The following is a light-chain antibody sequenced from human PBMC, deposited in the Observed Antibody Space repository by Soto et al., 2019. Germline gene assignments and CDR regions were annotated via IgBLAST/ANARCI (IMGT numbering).Light chain of an antibody. V-gene: IGKV3-20*01. CDR1: QRISSN. Sequence: EVVMTQSPATLSVSPGERATLSCRASQRISSNLAWYQHKPGQAPRLLIFGASTRDMGIPDRFTGSGSGTEFTLTISRLEPEDFEVYDCHQYGSSPRTFGQGTKVDNK. J-gene: IGKJ1*01. CDR2: GAS. CDR3: HQYGSSPRT.